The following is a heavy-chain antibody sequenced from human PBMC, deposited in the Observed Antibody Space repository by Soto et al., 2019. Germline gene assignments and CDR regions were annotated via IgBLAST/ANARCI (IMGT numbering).Heavy chain of an antibody. V-gene: IGHV4-34*01. Sequence: QVQLQQWGAGLLKPSEPLSLTCAVSGGSFSGYYWSWIRQPPGKGLGWIGETDHSGSTNYNPSLKSRVTISVYTSKNPFSLKLSSVTAADTAVYYCASTVVRVTAIPGLERTGRFDPWGQGTRVTVSS. CDR3: ASTVVRVTAIPGLERTGRFDP. CDR1: GGSFSGYY. J-gene: IGHJ5*02. CDR2: TDHSGST. D-gene: IGHD2-21*02.